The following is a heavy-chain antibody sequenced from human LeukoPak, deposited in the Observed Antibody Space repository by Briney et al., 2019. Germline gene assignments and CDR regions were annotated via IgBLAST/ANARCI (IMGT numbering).Heavy chain of an antibody. V-gene: IGHV3-21*01. Sequence: GGSLRLSCVASGFTFSTYSMNWVRQAPGKGLEWVSCISSTSSRYIYYADSVKGRFTISRDNAKNSLYLQMISLRAEDTAVYYCAISPRDGGAFDIWGQGTMVTVSS. CDR2: ISSTSSRYI. J-gene: IGHJ3*02. CDR3: AISPRDGGAFDI. D-gene: IGHD3-3*01. CDR1: GFTFSTYS.